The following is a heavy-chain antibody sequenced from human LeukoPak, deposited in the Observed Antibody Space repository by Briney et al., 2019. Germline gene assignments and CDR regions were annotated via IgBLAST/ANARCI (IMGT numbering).Heavy chain of an antibody. Sequence: PSETLSLTCTVSGGSISSSSYCWGWIRQPPGKGLEWIGSIYYSGGTYYNPSLKSRVTISVDTSKNQFSLKLSSVTAADTAVYYCARRLSTYSSSPYFDYWGQGTLVTVSS. D-gene: IGHD6-6*01. CDR2: IYYSGGT. CDR1: GGSISSSSYC. J-gene: IGHJ4*02. V-gene: IGHV4-39*01. CDR3: ARRLSTYSSSPYFDY.